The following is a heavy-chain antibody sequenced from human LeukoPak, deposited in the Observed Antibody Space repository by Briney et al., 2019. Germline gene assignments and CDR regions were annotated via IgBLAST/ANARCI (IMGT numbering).Heavy chain of an antibody. CDR1: GGTFSSYA. V-gene: IGHV1-69*04. D-gene: IGHD6-19*01. CDR3: ARLTAVAEAVDY. J-gene: IGHJ4*02. CDR2: IIPILGIA. Sequence: ASVKVSCKASGGTFSSYAISWVRQAPGRGLEWMGRIIPILGIANSAQKFQGRVTITADKSTSTAYMELSCLRSEDTAVYYCARLTAVAEAVDYWGQGTLVTVSS.